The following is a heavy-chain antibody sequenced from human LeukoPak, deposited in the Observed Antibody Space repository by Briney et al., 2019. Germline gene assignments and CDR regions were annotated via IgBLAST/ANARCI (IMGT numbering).Heavy chain of an antibody. D-gene: IGHD3-22*01. Sequence: PGGSLRLSCAASGFTFSDYYMSWIRQAPGKGLEWVSYISSSGSTIYYADSVKGRFTISRDNAKNSLYLQMNSLRAEDTAVYYCASGGLRGYYDSSGSNPFDYWGQGTLVTVSS. J-gene: IGHJ4*02. CDR3: ASGGLRGYYDSSGSNPFDY. CDR2: ISSSGSTI. V-gene: IGHV3-11*04. CDR1: GFTFSDYY.